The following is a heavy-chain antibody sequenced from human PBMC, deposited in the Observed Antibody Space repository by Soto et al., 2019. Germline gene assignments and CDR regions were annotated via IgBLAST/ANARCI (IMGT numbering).Heavy chain of an antibody. Sequence: SETLSLTCTVSGGSISSYYWSWIRQPPGKGLEWIGYIYYSGSTNYNPSLKSRVTISVDTSKNQSSLKLSSVTAADTAVYYCARGGRWLPVWGQGTTVTVSS. D-gene: IGHD3-16*01. CDR1: GGSISSYY. CDR3: ARGGRWLPV. CDR2: IYYSGST. V-gene: IGHV4-59*01. J-gene: IGHJ6*02.